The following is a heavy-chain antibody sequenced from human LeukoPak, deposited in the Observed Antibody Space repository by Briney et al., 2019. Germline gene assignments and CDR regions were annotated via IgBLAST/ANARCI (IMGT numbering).Heavy chain of an antibody. D-gene: IGHD6-19*01. Sequence: AGSLRLSCAASGFTFSDYYMSWIRQAPGKGLEWVSYISSSSSYTNYADSVKGRFTISRDNAKNSLYLQMNSLRAEDTAVYYCARERAVAGRRVDDYWGQGTLVTVSS. CDR1: GFTFSDYY. CDR2: ISSSSSYT. CDR3: ARERAVAGRRVDDY. V-gene: IGHV3-11*05. J-gene: IGHJ4*02.